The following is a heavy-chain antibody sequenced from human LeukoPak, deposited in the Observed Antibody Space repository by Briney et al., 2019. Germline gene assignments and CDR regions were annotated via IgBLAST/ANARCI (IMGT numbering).Heavy chain of an antibody. J-gene: IGHJ6*02. D-gene: IGHD2-15*01. CDR2: ISYDGSNK. V-gene: IGHV3-30*18. CDR1: GFTFSSYG. Sequence: GRSLRLSCAASGFTFSSYGMHWVRQAPGKGLEWVAVISYDGSNKYYADSVKGRFTISRDNSKNTLYLQMNSLRAEDTAVYYCAKDSRYCSGGSCYTYYYGMDVWGQGTPVTVSS. CDR3: AKDSRYCSGGSCYTYYYGMDV.